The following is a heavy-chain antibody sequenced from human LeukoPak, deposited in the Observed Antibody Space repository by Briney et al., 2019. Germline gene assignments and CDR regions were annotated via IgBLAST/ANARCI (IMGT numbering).Heavy chain of an antibody. CDR2: IYYSGNT. J-gene: IGHJ2*01. CDR3: ARRMTTLVSTYWYFDL. Sequence: SETLSLTCTVSGGSISTYYWSWIRQPPGKGLEWTGYIYYSGNTNYNPSLKSRVTMSVDTSKNQFSLKLTSVTAADTAVYYCARRMTTLVSTYWYFDLWGRGTLVTVSS. V-gene: IGHV4-59*08. CDR1: GGSISTYY. D-gene: IGHD4-23*01.